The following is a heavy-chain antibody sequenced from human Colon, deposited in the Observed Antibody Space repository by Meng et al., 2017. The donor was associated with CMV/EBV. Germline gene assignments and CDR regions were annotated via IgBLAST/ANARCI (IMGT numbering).Heavy chain of an antibody. V-gene: IGHV1-8*01. J-gene: IGHJ4*02. CDR3: ARLTSGGY. Sequence: QVPLVQSGAEVKRPGASVKVSCQASGYTFTSYDINWVRQTPGQGLEWVGWMNPRSGDTDYARKFQGRVTMTRDTSLGTAYLELRSLTSKDTAIYYCARLTSGGYWGQGTLVTVSS. CDR2: MNPRSGDT. CDR1: GYTFTSYD. D-gene: IGHD4/OR15-4a*01.